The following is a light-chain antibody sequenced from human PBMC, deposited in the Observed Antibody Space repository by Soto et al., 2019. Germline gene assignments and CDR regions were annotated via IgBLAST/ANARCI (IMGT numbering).Light chain of an antibody. J-gene: IGKJ1*01. V-gene: IGKV1-5*01. Sequence: DIQMTQAPSTLSASIGARVIITCRASQSISHWLAWYQQKPGKAPKLLISDASILESGVPSRLSGSTSWTEFTLTTSSLQPDDFETYYCQQYHTYRTFGQGTKVQSK. CDR3: QQYHTYRT. CDR2: DAS. CDR1: QSISHW.